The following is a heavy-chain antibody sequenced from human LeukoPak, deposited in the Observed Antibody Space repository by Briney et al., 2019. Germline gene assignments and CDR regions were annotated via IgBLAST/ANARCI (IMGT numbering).Heavy chain of an antibody. CDR2: ISSSSSTI. CDR1: GFTFSSYS. CDR3: ARTDYYDSSGYSY. Sequence: GGSLRLSCAASGFTFSSYSMNWVRQAPGKGLEWVSYISSSSSTIYYADSVKGRFTISGDNAKNSLYLQMNSLRAEDTAVYYCARTDYYDSSGYSYWGQGTLVTVSS. V-gene: IGHV3-48*01. J-gene: IGHJ4*02. D-gene: IGHD3-22*01.